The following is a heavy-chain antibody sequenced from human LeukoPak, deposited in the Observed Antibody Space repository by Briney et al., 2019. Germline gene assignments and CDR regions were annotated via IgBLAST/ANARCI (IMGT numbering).Heavy chain of an antibody. CDR3: AKLVSGWYDD. J-gene: IGHJ5*02. V-gene: IGHV3-23*01. Sequence: GGSLRLSRAASGFTFSSYDMSWVRQAPGKGLEWVSAINGGGSTTYYADSVKGRFTISRDYSKNTLYLQMNGLRAEDTALYYCAKLVSGWYDDWGQGTLATVSS. CDR2: INGGGSTT. D-gene: IGHD6-19*01. CDR1: GFTFSSYD.